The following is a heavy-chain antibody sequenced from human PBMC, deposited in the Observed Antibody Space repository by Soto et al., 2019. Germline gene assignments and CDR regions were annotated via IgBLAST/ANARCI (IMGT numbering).Heavy chain of an antibody. Sequence: ASVKVSCKVSGYTLTELSMHWVLQAPGKGLEWMGGFDPEDGETIYAQKFQGRVTMTEDTSTDTAYMELSSLRSEDTAVYYCANGRLLAHAFDIWGQGTMVTVSS. V-gene: IGHV1-24*01. J-gene: IGHJ3*02. D-gene: IGHD1-26*01. CDR2: FDPEDGET. CDR1: GYTLTELS. CDR3: ANGRLLAHAFDI.